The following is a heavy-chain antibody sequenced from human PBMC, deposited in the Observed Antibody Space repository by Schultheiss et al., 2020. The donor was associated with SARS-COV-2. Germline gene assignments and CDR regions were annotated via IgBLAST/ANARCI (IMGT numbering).Heavy chain of an antibody. J-gene: IGHJ4*02. Sequence: SETLSLTCTVSGGSISDYYWSWIRQPPGKGLEWIGYIFFSGNSKYNPSLKSRVTISADTSKNQLSLTLNSVSAADTAVYYCARLQVWDKGPTANFDSWGRGSLVTVS. V-gene: IGHV4-59*01. CDR3: ARLQVWDKGPTANFDS. CDR2: IFFSGNS. D-gene: IGHD1-26*01. CDR1: GGSISDYY.